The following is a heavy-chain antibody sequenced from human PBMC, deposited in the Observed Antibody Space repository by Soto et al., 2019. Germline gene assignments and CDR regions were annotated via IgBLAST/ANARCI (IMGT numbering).Heavy chain of an antibody. V-gene: IGHV3-33*01. CDR3: ARAGGTTVTGLWHFDS. Sequence: QVQMVESGGGVVQPGRSLRLSCAASGFSFENYGMHWVRQAPGRGLEWVAIIWYDGSLQYYAAAVKGRFTISRDNSKNTLYLEMNSLRAEDTAVYYCARAGGTTVTGLWHFDSWGQGTLVTVSS. CDR2: IWYDGSLQ. D-gene: IGHD4-17*01. J-gene: IGHJ4*02. CDR1: GFSFENYG.